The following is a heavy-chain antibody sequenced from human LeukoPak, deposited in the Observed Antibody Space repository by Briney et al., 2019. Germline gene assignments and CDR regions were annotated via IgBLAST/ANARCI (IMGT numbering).Heavy chain of an antibody. V-gene: IGHV3-7*01. Sequence: GGSLRLSCAASGFTFSYYWMSWVRQAPGKGVEWVANIKQDGSEKYYVDSVKGRFTISRDNAKNSLYLQMNSLRAEDTAVYYCTREGSQSASGSYPGNDWGQGTLVTVSS. CDR1: GFTFSYYW. J-gene: IGHJ4*02. D-gene: IGHD1-26*01. CDR3: TREGSQSASGSYPGND. CDR2: IKQDGSEK.